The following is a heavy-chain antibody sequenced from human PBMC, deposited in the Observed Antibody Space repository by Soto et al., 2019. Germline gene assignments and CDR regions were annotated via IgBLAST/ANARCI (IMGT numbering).Heavy chain of an antibody. V-gene: IGHV3-23*01. CDR2: ISGSGGST. Sequence: GGSLRLSYAASGFTFSSYAMSWVRQAPGKGLEWVSAISGSGGSTYYADSVKGRFTISRDNSKNTLYLQMNSLRAEDTAVYYCAKAHFYYGSGSYRLYYYYYMDVWGKGTTVTVSS. D-gene: IGHD3-10*01. J-gene: IGHJ6*03. CDR3: AKAHFYYGSGSYRLYYYYYMDV. CDR1: GFTFSSYA.